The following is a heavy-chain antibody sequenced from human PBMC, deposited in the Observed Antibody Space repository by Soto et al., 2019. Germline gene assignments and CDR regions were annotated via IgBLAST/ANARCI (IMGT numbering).Heavy chain of an antibody. J-gene: IGHJ3*02. V-gene: IGHV4-59*01. Sequence: ASETLSLTCTVSGGSISSYYWSWIRQPPGKGLEWIGYIYYSGSTNYNPSLKSRVTISVDTSKSQFSLKLSSVTAADTAVYYCARGDDYGDYDFAFDIWGQGTMVTVSS. CDR2: IYYSGST. CDR1: GGSISSYY. D-gene: IGHD4-17*01. CDR3: ARGDDYGDYDFAFDI.